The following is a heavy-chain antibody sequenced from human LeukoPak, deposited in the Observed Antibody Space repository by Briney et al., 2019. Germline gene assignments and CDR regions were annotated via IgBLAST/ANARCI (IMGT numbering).Heavy chain of an antibody. V-gene: IGHV1-18*01. Sequence: GASVKVSCKASGYTFTSYGISWVRQAPGQGLGWMGWISAYNGNTNYAQKLQGRVTMTTDTSTSTAYMELRSLRSDDTAVYYCARDYSGYAFNRFDPWGQGTLVTVSS. CDR1: GYTFTSYG. D-gene: IGHD5-12*01. J-gene: IGHJ5*02. CDR2: ISAYNGNT. CDR3: ARDYSGYAFNRFDP.